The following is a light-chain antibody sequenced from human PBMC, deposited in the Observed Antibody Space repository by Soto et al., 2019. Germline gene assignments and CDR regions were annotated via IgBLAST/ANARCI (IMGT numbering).Light chain of an antibody. CDR2: GAS. J-gene: IGKJ2*01. Sequence: EIVLTQSPGTLSLSPGERATLSCRASQSVSSSYLAWYQQKPGQAPRLLIYGASNRATGIPDRFSGSGSGTDFTLTISRLEPADFAVYYCQQYGSSPPYTFGQGKKLEI. V-gene: IGKV3-20*01. CDR1: QSVSSSY. CDR3: QQYGSSPPYT.